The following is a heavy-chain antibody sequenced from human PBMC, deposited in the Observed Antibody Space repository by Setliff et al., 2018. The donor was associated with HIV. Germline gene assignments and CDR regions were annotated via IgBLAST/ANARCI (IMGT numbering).Heavy chain of an antibody. CDR3: ATRGDLLGRRASTVTVYYYYLDV. J-gene: IGHJ6*03. V-gene: IGHV1-24*01. CDR2: FVPEHSEI. Sequence: ASVKVSCKVSGYTLTELSIHWVRQAPGKGLEWMGGFVPEHSEIIYAQKFQGRVTMTEDTSTDTAFMELSGLTSEDTAVYYCATRGDLLGRRASTVTVYYYYLDVWGNGTTVTVSS. D-gene: IGHD4-17*01. CDR1: GYTLTELS.